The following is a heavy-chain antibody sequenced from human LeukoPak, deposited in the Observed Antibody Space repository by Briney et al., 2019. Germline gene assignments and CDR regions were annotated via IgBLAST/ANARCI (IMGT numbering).Heavy chain of an antibody. D-gene: IGHD2-2*01. CDR3: ARDRDIVVVPAAILDY. CDR1: GFTFSSYA. J-gene: IGHJ4*02. V-gene: IGHV3-30-3*01. Sequence: PGGSLRLSCAASGFTFSSYAMHWVRQAPGKGLEWVAVISYDGSNKYYAGSVKGRFTISRDNSKNTLYLQMNSLRAEDTAVYYCARDRDIVVVPAAILDYWGQGTLVTVSS. CDR2: ISYDGSNK.